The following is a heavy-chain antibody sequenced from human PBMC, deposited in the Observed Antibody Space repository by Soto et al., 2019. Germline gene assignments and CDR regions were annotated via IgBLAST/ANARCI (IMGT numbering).Heavy chain of an antibody. CDR3: ARVLAVAGPYNAFDI. Sequence: QVQLVQSGAEVKKPGASVKVSCKASGYTFTSYDINWVRQATGKGLEWMGWMKPNSGNRGYEQKFQGRVTITRNTSISTAYMELSSLISEDTAVYYCARVLAVAGPYNAFDILCQGTMVTVSS. J-gene: IGHJ3*02. CDR1: GYTFTSYD. CDR2: MKPNSGNR. D-gene: IGHD6-19*01. V-gene: IGHV1-8*01.